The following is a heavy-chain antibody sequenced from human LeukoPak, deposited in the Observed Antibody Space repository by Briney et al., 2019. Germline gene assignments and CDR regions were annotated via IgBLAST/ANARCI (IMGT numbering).Heavy chain of an antibody. J-gene: IGHJ4*02. CDR2: IYYSGST. CDR3: ASGPLYSSGWFDY. D-gene: IGHD6-19*01. CDR1: GGSISLSYYY. V-gene: IGHV4-39*07. Sequence: SETLSLTCSVSGGSISLSYYYWGWIRQPPGKGLEWIGSIYYSGSTYYNPSLKSRVTISVDTSKNQFSLKLSSVTAADTAVYYCASGPLYSSGWFDYWGQGTLVTVSS.